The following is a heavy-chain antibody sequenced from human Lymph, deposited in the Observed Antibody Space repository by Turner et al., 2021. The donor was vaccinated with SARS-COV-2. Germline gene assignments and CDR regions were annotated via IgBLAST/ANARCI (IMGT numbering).Heavy chain of an antibody. V-gene: IGHV3-66*01. D-gene: IGHD2-15*01. J-gene: IGHJ4*02. CDR1: GFTVSSIY. Sequence: EVQLVESGGGVVQPGGSLRLSCAASGFTVSSIYMTWVRQAPGKGLEWVSVIYSDGSTSYADSVKGRFTISRDISKNTLYLQMNSLRAEDTAVYFCARDMREGSLGFDYWGQGTLVTVSS. CDR2: IYSDGST. CDR3: ARDMREGSLGFDY.